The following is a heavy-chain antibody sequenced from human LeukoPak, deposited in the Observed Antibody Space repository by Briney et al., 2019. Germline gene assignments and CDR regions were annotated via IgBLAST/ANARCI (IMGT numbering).Heavy chain of an antibody. CDR3: ARDQEAFDY. J-gene: IGHJ4*02. CDR1: GYTFTSYF. V-gene: IGHV1-46*01. Sequence: ASVKVSCKASGYTFTSYFIHWVRQAPGQGLEWMGIINPGAGSTSYAQKFQGRVTMTRDTSTSTVYMELSGLRSEDTAVYYCARDQEAFDYWGQGTLVTVSS. CDR2: INPGAGST.